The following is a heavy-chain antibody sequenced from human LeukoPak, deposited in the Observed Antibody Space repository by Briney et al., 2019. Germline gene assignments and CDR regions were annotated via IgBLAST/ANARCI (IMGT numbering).Heavy chain of an antibody. CDR2: IYYSGST. D-gene: IGHD6-13*01. V-gene: IGHV4-59*12. CDR3: ARDLAAAAGTHHYYYYGMDV. Sequence: SETLSLTCTVSGGSISSYYWSWIRQPPGKGLEWIAYIYYSGSTNYNPSLKSRVTISVDKSKNQFSLKLSSVTAADTAVYYCARDLAAAAGTHHYYYYGMDVWGQGTTVTVSS. CDR1: GGSISSYY. J-gene: IGHJ6*02.